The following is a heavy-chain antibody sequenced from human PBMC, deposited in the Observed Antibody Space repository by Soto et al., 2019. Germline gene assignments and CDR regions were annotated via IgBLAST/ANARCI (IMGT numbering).Heavy chain of an antibody. CDR1: GFTFSSYS. D-gene: IGHD3-16*02. V-gene: IGHV3-21*01. CDR2: ISSSSSYI. Sequence: EVQLVESGGGLVKPGGSLRLSCAASGFTFSSYSMNWVRQAPGKGLEWVSSISSSSSYIYYAVSVKGRFTISRDNAKNSLYLQMNSLRAEDTAVYYCARQGEGDYDYIWGSYRYSYYYYMDVWGKGTTVTVSS. J-gene: IGHJ6*03. CDR3: ARQGEGDYDYIWGSYRYSYYYYMDV.